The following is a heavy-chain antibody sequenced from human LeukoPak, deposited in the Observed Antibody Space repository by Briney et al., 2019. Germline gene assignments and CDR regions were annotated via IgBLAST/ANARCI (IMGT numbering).Heavy chain of an antibody. CDR1: GFTFSSYW. J-gene: IGHJ5*02. D-gene: IGHD6-6*01. CDR2: IKQDGSEK. V-gene: IGHV3-7*01. Sequence: GGSLRLSCAASGFTFSSYWMSWVRQAPGKGLEWVANIKQDGSEKYYVDSVKGRFTISRDNAKNSLYLQMNSLRAEDTAVYYCARDGVGVSGEVENWFDPWGQGTLVTVSS. CDR3: ARDGVGVSGEVENWFDP.